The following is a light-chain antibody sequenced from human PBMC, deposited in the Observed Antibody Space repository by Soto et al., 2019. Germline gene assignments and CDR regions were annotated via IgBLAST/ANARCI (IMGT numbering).Light chain of an antibody. CDR1: QSISNDH. V-gene: IGKV3-20*01. J-gene: IGKJ4*01. CDR3: EYYGTSIT. CDR2: GTS. Sequence: EIVLTQSPGTLSLSPGERVTLSCRASQSISNDHVAWYQQKSSQPPRLLYHGTSNKATGIPHRFSGSGSGTDFTLTFTILEPEDFAVYYCEYYGTSITFGGGTKVDIK.